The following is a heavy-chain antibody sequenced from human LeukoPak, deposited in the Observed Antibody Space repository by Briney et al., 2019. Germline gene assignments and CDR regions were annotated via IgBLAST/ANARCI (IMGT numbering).Heavy chain of an antibody. V-gene: IGHV3-30*18. CDR3: AKDSPRSRYYYYGMDV. Sequence: GGSLRLSCAASGFTFSSYGMHWVRQAPGKGLEWVAVISYDGGNKYYADSVKGRFTISRDNSKNTLYLQMNSLRAEDTAVYYCAKDSPRSRYYYYGMDVWGQGTTVTVSS. CDR2: ISYDGGNK. CDR1: GFTFSSYG. J-gene: IGHJ6*02.